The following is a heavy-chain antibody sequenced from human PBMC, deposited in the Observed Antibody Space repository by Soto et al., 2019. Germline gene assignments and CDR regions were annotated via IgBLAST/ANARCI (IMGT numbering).Heavy chain of an antibody. J-gene: IGHJ4*02. V-gene: IGHV1-69*04. CDR3: ATSYGSGYRAFDF. CDR1: GDTFNFYS. D-gene: IGHD3-10*01. CDR2: VNPILSMS. Sequence: QVQLVQSGAEVKRPGSSVKVSCKASGDTFNFYSINWVRQAPGLGLEWMGRVNPILSMSNYAKRLHGRATMTANKSPRTAYMELSGLRSEDTAIYYCATSYGSGYRAFDFWGQGALVTVSS.